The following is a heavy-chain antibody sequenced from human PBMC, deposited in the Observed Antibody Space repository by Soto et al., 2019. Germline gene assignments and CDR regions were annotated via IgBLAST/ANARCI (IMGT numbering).Heavy chain of an antibody. V-gene: IGHV5-10-1*01. Sequence: GESLKISCKVSGYNFGTYWISWVRQMPGKGLEWMGRIAPSDSYTYYSPSFQGHVTISADTSISTAYLQWSSLKASDTAVYYCARHLHSGWLYGLDARGQGTTVPVSS. J-gene: IGHJ6*02. CDR2: IAPSDSYT. CDR3: ARHLHSGWLYGLDA. CDR1: GYNFGTYW. D-gene: IGHD6-19*01.